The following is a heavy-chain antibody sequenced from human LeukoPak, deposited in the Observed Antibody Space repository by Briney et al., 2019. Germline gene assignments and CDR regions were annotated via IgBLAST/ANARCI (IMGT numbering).Heavy chain of an antibody. J-gene: IGHJ5*02. CDR1: GGSFSGYY. Sequence: SETLSLTCAVYGGSFSGYYWSWIRQPPGKGLEWIGEINHSGSSNYNPSLKSRVTISVDTSKNQFSLKLSSVTAADTAVYYCARGPRYSSSWSLGGWFDPWGQGTLVTVSS. CDR2: INHSGSS. V-gene: IGHV4-34*01. CDR3: ARGPRYSSSWSLGGWFDP. D-gene: IGHD6-13*01.